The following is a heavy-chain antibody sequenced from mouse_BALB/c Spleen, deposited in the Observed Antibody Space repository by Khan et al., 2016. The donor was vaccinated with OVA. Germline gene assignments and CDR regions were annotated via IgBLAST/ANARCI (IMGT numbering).Heavy chain of an antibody. Sequence: EVKLLESGPGLVKPSQTVSLTCTVTGISITTGNYRWSWIRQFPGNKLEWIGNIYYSGTITYNPSLTSRTTITRDTSKRLFFLEMNSFTAEDTATYVCARNYGSLCWYFNVGGAGTTVTVSS. CDR3: ARNYGSLCWYFNV. J-gene: IGHJ1*01. CDR2: IYYSGTI. D-gene: IGHD1-1*01. V-gene: IGHV3-5*02. CDR1: GISITTGNYR.